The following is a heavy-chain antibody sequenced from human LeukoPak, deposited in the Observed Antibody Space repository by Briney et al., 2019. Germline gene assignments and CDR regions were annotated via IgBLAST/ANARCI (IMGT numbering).Heavy chain of an antibody. CDR3: AKDRGVVVATSGMDV. CDR1: GFTFSSYW. D-gene: IGHD2-15*01. CDR2: ISYVGSNK. V-gene: IGHV3-30*18. Sequence: GGSLRLSCAASGFTFSSYWTSWVRQAPGKGLEWVAVISYVGSNKYYAGSVKGRFTISRDNSKNTLYLQMNSLRAEDTAVYYCAKDRGVVVATSGMDVWGQGTTVTVSS. J-gene: IGHJ6*02.